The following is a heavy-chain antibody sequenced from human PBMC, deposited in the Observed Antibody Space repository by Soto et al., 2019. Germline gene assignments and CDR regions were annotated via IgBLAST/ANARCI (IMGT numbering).Heavy chain of an antibody. D-gene: IGHD2-8*01. CDR1: VFTFSDYN. V-gene: IGHV3-21*01. CDR2: ISSRSSYI. Sequence: PGGSLRLSCAASVFTFSDYNINLVRQSPGKGLEWVSSISSRSSYIYYADSVRGRFTISRDNAKNSLFLQMNSLRDEDTAVYYCARYCSSSRCYCTNGVCSYFEYSGQGTLLTVSS. J-gene: IGHJ4*02. CDR3: ARYCSSSRCYCTNGVCSYFEY.